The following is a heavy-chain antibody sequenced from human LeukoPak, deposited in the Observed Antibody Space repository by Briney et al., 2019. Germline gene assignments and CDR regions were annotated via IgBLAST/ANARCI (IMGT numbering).Heavy chain of an antibody. Sequence: GGSLRLSCAASGFTFSDYYMSWIRQAPGKGLEWVSYISSSGSTIYYADSVKGRFTISRDNAKNSLYLQMNSLRAEDAAVYYCAKDGGITMIVVVTQTPYYFDYWGQGTLVTVSS. D-gene: IGHD3-22*01. CDR3: AKDGGITMIVVVTQTPYYFDY. J-gene: IGHJ4*02. CDR2: ISSSGSTI. CDR1: GFTFSDYY. V-gene: IGHV3-11*01.